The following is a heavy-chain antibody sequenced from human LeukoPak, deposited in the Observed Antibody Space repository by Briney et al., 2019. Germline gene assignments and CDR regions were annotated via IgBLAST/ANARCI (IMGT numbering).Heavy chain of an antibody. V-gene: IGHV4-59*01. CDR2: IYYSGST. D-gene: IGHD3-9*01. CDR3: ARGGEARVLRYFDWSGFDY. Sequence: PSETLSLTCTVSGGSISSYYWSWIRQPPGKGLEWIGYIYYSGSTNYNPSLKSRVTISVGTSKNQFSLKLSSVTAADTAVYYCARGGEARVLRYFDWSGFDYWGQGTLVTVSS. CDR1: GGSISSYY. J-gene: IGHJ4*02.